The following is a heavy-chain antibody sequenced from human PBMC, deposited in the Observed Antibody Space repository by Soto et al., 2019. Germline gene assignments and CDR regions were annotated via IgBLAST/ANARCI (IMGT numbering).Heavy chain of an antibody. CDR1: GGPFNTFG. CDR3: ARTRQRRPVFYVDY. J-gene: IGHJ4*02. V-gene: IGHV1-69*01. Sequence: QVQLMQSGAEVTKPGSSVKVSCKASGGPFNTFGISWVRQAPGQGLEWRGGIIPKHGTTNYARRFKGRVTITADESTTTAYLELSSLRHDDTAIYYCARTRQRRPVFYVDYWGQGTPISVTS. D-gene: IGHD2-2*01. CDR2: IIPKHGTT.